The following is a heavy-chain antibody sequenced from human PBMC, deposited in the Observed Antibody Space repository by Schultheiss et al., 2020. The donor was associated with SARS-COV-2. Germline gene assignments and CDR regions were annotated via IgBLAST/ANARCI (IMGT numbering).Heavy chain of an antibody. CDR1: GGSFSNYY. CDR3: ARLAAAGRYYYGMDV. V-gene: IGHV4-59*12. CDR2: IYYSGST. J-gene: IGHJ6*02. D-gene: IGHD6-13*01. Sequence: SETLSLTCAVYGGSFSNYYWSWIRQPPGKGLEWIGYIYYSGSTDSNPSLKSRVTISVDTSKNQFSLKLSSVTAADTAVYYCARLAAAGRYYYGMDVWGQGTTVTVSS.